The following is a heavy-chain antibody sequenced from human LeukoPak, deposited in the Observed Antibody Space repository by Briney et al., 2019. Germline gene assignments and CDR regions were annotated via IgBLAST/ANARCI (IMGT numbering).Heavy chain of an antibody. D-gene: IGHD1-26*01. CDR3: ARGSFPLSIIVGAFFDY. CDR2: INPNSGGT. CDR1: GYTFTGYY. Sequence: ASVRVSCKASGYTFTGYYMHWVRQAPGQGLEWMGWINPNSGGTNYAHKVQGRVTMTGDTSISKASMELSSLRSDDTAVYYCARGSFPLSIIVGAFFDYWGQGTLVTVSS. V-gene: IGHV1-2*02. J-gene: IGHJ4*02.